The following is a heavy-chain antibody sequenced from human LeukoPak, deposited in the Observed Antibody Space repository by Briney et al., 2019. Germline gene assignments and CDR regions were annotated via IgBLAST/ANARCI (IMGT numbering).Heavy chain of an antibody. V-gene: IGHV3-23*01. CDR3: AKSPADYGDDLFDC. D-gene: IGHD4-17*01. CDR1: GFTFSSYA. CDR2: ISGSGGST. J-gene: IGHJ4*02. Sequence: LPGGSLRLSCAASGFTFSSYAMSWVRQAPGKGLKWVTAISGSGGSTYYADSVKGRFTISRDNSKNTLFLQMNSLRAEDTAVYYCAKSPADYGDDLFDCWGQGTLVPVSS.